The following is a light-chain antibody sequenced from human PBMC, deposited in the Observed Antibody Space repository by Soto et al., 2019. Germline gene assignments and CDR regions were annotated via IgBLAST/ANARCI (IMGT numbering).Light chain of an antibody. Sequence: DIVMTQSPDSLAVSLGEMATINCKSSQSLLHLAWYQQKPGQPPKLLIYWASTRESGVPDRFSGSGSGTDFTLTLSSLQAEDVAVYYCQQYYTTPVTFGQGTTVEIK. CDR3: QQYYTTPVT. CDR1: QSLLH. V-gene: IGKV4-1*01. CDR2: WAS. J-gene: IGKJ1*01.